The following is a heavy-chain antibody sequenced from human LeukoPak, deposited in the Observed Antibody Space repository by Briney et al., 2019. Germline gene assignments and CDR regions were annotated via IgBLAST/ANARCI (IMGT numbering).Heavy chain of an antibody. CDR1: GGSIYSYY. CDR3: ARHRDMTTVTRTTDAFDI. J-gene: IGHJ3*02. Sequence: SETLSLTCTVSGGSIYSYYWSWIRQPPGKGLEWIGYIYFNGNTNYNPSLKSRVTISVETSKNHFSLRLSSVTAADTAVYYCARHRDMTTVTRTTDAFDIWGQGTMVTVSS. D-gene: IGHD4-17*01. V-gene: IGHV4-59*08. CDR2: IYFNGNT.